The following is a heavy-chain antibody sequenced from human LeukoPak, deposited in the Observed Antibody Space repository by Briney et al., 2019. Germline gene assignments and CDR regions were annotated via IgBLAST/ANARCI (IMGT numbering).Heavy chain of an antibody. V-gene: IGHV3-30*18. CDR3: AKALTEYTSYYYYGMDV. CDR1: GFTFITYG. D-gene: IGHD1-14*01. Sequence: LPGGSLRLSCAASGFTFITYGMNWARQAPGKGLEWVAVLSYDDGSNKYYADSVKGRFTISRDNSKNTLYLQMNSLRAEDTAVYYCAKALTEYTSYYYYGMDVWGQGTTVTVSS. J-gene: IGHJ6*02. CDR2: LSYDDGSNK.